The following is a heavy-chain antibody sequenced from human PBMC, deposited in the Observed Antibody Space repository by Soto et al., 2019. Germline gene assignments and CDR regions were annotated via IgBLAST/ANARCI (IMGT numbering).Heavy chain of an antibody. D-gene: IGHD4-4*01. CDR3: SDAGRDVRGYDYKDTEDLEI. CDR1: GGTFSNFA. V-gene: IGHV1-69*01. CDR2: IIPLFNVA. J-gene: IGHJ3*02. Sequence: QVQLVQSGPEVKKPGSSVKVSCEASGGTFSNFAVNWVRQAPGQGLEWVGGIIPLFNVAQYAQKFEGRVTIFADDSTSTAYMDLSSVIYDDTAVYYWSDAGRDVRGYDYKDTEDLEIWGQGTMVTVSS.